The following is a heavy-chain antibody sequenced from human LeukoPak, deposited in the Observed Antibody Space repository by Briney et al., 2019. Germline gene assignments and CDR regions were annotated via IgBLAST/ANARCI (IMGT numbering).Heavy chain of an antibody. CDR3: ARDLRWPDAFDI. J-gene: IGHJ3*02. CDR1: GYTFTDYY. CDR2: INPNSGGT. D-gene: IGHD4-23*01. Sequence: ASVKVSCKASGYTFTDYYRHWVRQAPGQGREWMGWINPNSGGTNYAQKFQGRVTMTRDTSISTAYMELSRLRSDDTAVYYCARDLRWPDAFDIWGQGTMVTVSS. V-gene: IGHV1-2*02.